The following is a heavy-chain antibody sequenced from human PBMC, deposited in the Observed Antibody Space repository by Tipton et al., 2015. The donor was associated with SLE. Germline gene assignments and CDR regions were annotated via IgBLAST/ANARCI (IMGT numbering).Heavy chain of an antibody. CDR3: ARHVPWYFDL. CDR2: INHRGST. V-gene: IGHV4-39*01. J-gene: IGHJ2*01. D-gene: IGHD3-10*02. CDR1: GGSISSSSSYY. Sequence: GLVKPSETLSLTCAVYGGSISSSSSYYWAWIRQPPGKGVEWIGEINHRGSTNYNPSLKSRVTISVDTSKNQFSLKLSSVTAADTAVYYCARHVPWYFDLWGRGTLVTVSS.